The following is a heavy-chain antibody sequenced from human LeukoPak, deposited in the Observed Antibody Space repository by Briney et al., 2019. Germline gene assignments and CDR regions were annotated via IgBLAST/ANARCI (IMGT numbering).Heavy chain of an antibody. CDR3: AREAGYYYDSSGYPGGFDY. D-gene: IGHD3-22*01. Sequence: SETLSLTCTVSGGSISSYYWSWIRQPPGKGLEWIGYIYYGGSTNYNPSFKSRVTISVDTSKNQFSLKLSSVTAADTAVYYCAREAGYYYDSSGYPGGFDYWGQGTLVTVSS. CDR1: GGSISSYY. V-gene: IGHV4-59*01. J-gene: IGHJ4*02. CDR2: IYYGGST.